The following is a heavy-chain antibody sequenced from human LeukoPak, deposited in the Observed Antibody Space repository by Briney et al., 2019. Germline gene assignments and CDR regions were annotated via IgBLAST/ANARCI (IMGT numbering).Heavy chain of an antibody. CDR1: GFTFSSYS. V-gene: IGHV3-48*02. CDR2: IASDSSLR. Sequence: GGSLRLSCAASGFTFSSYSMTWVRQAPGKGLEWVSYIASDSSLRYYADSVKGRFTISRDNAKNSVYLQMNSLRDEDTAVYYCARDPAPYDSYFDYWGQGSLVTVSS. J-gene: IGHJ4*02. CDR3: ARDPAPYDSYFDY. D-gene: IGHD5-12*01.